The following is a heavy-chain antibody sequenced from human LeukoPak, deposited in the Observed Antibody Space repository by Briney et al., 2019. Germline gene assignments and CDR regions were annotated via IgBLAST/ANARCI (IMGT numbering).Heavy chain of an antibody. CDR3: ARVHSGWNAFGFDP. V-gene: IGHV1-8*01. CDR2: MNPNSGNT. Sequence: ASVKVSCKASGYTFTSYDINWVRQATGQGLEWMGWMNPNSGNTGYAQKFQGRVTMTRNTSISTAYMELSSLRSEDTAVYYCARVHSGWNAFGFDPWGQGTLDTVSS. CDR1: GYTFTSYD. D-gene: IGHD6-19*01. J-gene: IGHJ5*02.